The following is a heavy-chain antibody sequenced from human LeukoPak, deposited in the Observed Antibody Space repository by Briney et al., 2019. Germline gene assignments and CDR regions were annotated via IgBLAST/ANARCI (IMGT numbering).Heavy chain of an antibody. Sequence: PSETLSLTCAVSGGSISSPNWWSWVRQPPGKGLEWIGEIYHSGMTNYKTSLKSRVTISVDTSKNQFSLKLNSVTAADTAVYYCARGVVAAPPTLDYWGQGTLVTVSS. V-gene: IGHV4-4*02. CDR2: IYHSGMT. D-gene: IGHD2-15*01. CDR1: GGSISSPNW. CDR3: ARGVVAAPPTLDY. J-gene: IGHJ4*02.